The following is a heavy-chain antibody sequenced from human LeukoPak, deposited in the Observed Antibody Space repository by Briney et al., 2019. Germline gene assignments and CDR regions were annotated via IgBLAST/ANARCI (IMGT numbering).Heavy chain of an antibody. Sequence: GGSLRLSCAASGFTVSSNYMSWVRQAPGKGLEWVSVIYSGGNTYYADSVEGRFTISRDNSKNTLYLQMNSLRAEDTAVYYCARGIGSQLRSGWFDPWGQGTLVTVSS. D-gene: IGHD3-3*01. CDR2: IYSGGNT. CDR3: ARGIGSQLRSGWFDP. V-gene: IGHV3-66*01. J-gene: IGHJ5*02. CDR1: GFTVSSNY.